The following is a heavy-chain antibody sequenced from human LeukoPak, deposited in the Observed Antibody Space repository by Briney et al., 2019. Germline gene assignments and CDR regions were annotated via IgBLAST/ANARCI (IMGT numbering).Heavy chain of an antibody. CDR3: ARDPSYDILTGDGEADYYYGMDV. J-gene: IGHJ6*04. V-gene: IGHV1-69*06. CDR2: IIPIFGTA. Sequence: GASVTVSCKASGGTFISYAISWVRQAPGQGLEWMGGIIPIFGTANYAQKFQGRVTITADKSTSTAYMELSSLRSEDTAVYYCARDPSYDILTGDGEADYYYGMDVWGKGTTVTVSS. D-gene: IGHD3-9*01. CDR1: GGTFISYA.